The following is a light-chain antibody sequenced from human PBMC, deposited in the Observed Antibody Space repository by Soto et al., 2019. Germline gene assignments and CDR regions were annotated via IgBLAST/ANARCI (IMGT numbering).Light chain of an antibody. CDR1: DSDVGAYDY. CDR3: CSFAGQDIVGL. CDR2: DVY. J-gene: IGLJ2*01. Sequence: QSALTQPRSVSGSPGQSVTISCTGTDSDVGAYDYVSWYQQHPGKAPKFIIYDVYKRPSGVPDRFSGSKSGNTASLTISGLQADDEADYYCCSFAGQDIVGLFGGGTKLTVL. V-gene: IGLV2-11*01.